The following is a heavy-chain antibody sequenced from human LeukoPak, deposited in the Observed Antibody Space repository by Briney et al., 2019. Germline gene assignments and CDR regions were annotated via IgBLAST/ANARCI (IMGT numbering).Heavy chain of an antibody. V-gene: IGHV3-30*02. CDR2: IQHDGSGQ. Sequence: GGSLRLSCTASGVMFSSYGMHWVRQAPGKGRDWMAYIQHDGSGQFYADSVKGRFTISRDNSKNTVYLQMNSLRVEDTALYYCAKFDTVMVNRDAFDIWGLGTMVTVSS. CDR3: AKFDTVMVNRDAFDI. CDR1: GVMFSSYG. J-gene: IGHJ3*02. D-gene: IGHD5-18*01.